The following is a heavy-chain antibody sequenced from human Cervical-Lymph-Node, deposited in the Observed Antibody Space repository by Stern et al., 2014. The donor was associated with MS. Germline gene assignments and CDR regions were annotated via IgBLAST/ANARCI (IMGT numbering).Heavy chain of an antibody. Sequence: VQLVESGPGLVKPSETLSLTCTVSGGSISSYYWSWIRQPPGKGLEWIGYIYYSGSTNYNPSLKSRVTISVDTSKNQFSLKLSSVTAADTAVYYCARGPSVATPDYWGQGTLVTVSS. CDR1: GGSISSYY. V-gene: IGHV4-59*01. J-gene: IGHJ4*02. D-gene: IGHD5-12*01. CDR2: IYYSGST. CDR3: ARGPSVATPDY.